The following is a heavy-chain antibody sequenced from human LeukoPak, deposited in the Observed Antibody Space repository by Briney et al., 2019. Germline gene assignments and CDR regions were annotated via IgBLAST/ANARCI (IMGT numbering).Heavy chain of an antibody. CDR3: AKDRSDTDMVYVFDY. J-gene: IGHJ4*02. CDR1: GFTFSSYT. V-gene: IGHV3-23*01. Sequence: PGGSLRLSCAASGFTFSSYTMNWVRQAPGKGLEWVSGISGSGDSTYYADSVKGRFTISRDNSKNTVYLQMNSLRAEDTALYYCAKDRSDTDMVYVFDYWGQGTLVTVSS. CDR2: ISGSGDST. D-gene: IGHD5-18*01.